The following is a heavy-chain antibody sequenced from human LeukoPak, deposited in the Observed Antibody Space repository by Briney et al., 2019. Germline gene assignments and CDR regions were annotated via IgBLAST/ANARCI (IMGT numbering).Heavy chain of an antibody. J-gene: IGHJ6*02. CDR1: GFTFSTYA. CDR2: ISGSGYST. Sequence: GSLRLSCAASGFTFSTYAMSWVRQAPGKGLEWVSGISGSGYSTFYADSVKGRFTISRDNSKNTLYLQMNSLRAEDTAVYYCANAYYGSGTYYPEHYYGLGVWGQGTTVTVSS. D-gene: IGHD3-10*01. CDR3: ANAYYGSGTYYPEHYYGLGV. V-gene: IGHV3-23*01.